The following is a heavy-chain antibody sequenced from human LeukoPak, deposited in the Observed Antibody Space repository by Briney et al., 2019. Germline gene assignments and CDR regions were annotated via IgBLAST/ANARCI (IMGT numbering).Heavy chain of an antibody. J-gene: IGHJ4*02. V-gene: IGHV4-34*01. CDR2: INYRGSS. CDR1: GGPFSGYY. D-gene: IGHD2-21*01. Sequence: PSDTLSLTCAVNGGPFSGYYLSWIRQPPGKGLEWIGEINYRGSSISNPSLESRVTMSIDTTKKRFSLILTSVTAADTAVYYCARRGEWIAWNFDYWDQGSLVTVSS. CDR3: ARRGEWIAWNFDY.